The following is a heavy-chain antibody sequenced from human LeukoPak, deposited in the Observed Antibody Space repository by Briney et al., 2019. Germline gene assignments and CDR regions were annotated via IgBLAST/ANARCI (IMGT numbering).Heavy chain of an antibody. J-gene: IGHJ4*02. V-gene: IGHV3-23*01. CDR3: AKAPVTTCRGAYCYPFDS. CDR2: TSSSDAGT. D-gene: IGHD2-21*01. Sequence: GGSLRLSCAASGFTLSTYAMSWVRQTPGKGLEWVAATSSSDAGTYHADSVRGRFTISRDNSKNTLYLQMNSLRAEDAAVYFCAKAPVTTCRGAYCYPFDSWGQGTLVTVSS. CDR1: GFTLSTYA.